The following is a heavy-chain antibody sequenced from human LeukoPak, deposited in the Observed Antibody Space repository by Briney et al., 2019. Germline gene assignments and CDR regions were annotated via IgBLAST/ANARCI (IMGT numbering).Heavy chain of an antibody. CDR3: ARGYGIAAGD. D-gene: IGHD6-13*01. V-gene: IGHV3-30-3*01. CDR2: ISYDGSNK. J-gene: IGHJ4*02. Sequence: GGSLRLSCAASGFTFSSYAMHWVRQAPGKGLEWVAVISYDGSNKYYADSVKGRFTISSDNSMNPLYLQMNSLRAEDTAVYYGARGYGIAAGDWGQGTLVTVSS. CDR1: GFTFSSYA.